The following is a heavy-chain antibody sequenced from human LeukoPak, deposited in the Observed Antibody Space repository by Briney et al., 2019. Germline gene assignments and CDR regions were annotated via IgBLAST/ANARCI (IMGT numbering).Heavy chain of an antibody. J-gene: IGHJ6*02. V-gene: IGHV1-8*01. Sequence: ASVKVSCKASGYTFTSYDINLVRLATGQGLEWMGWMNPNSGNTGYAQKFQGRVTMTRNTSISKAYLELSSLRYEDTAVYYCARSRVRGQWLVLYYYYYGMDVWGQGTTVPVSS. CDR3: ARSRVRGQWLVLYYYYYGMDV. D-gene: IGHD6-19*01. CDR1: GYTFTSYD. CDR2: MNPNSGNT.